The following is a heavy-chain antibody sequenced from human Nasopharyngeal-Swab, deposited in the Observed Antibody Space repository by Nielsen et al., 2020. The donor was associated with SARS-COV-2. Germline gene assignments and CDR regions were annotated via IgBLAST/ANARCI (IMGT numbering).Heavy chain of an antibody. V-gene: IGHV4-31*03. CDR2: IYYSGST. J-gene: IGHJ4*02. D-gene: IGHD3-22*01. Sequence: LRLSCTVSGGSISSGGYYWSWIRQHPGKGLEWIGYIYYSGSTYYNPSLKSRVTISVDTSKNQFSLKLSTVTAADTAVYYCARETLGLGIVVGDYWGQGTLVTVSS. CDR3: ARETLGLGIVVGDY. CDR1: GGSISSGGYY.